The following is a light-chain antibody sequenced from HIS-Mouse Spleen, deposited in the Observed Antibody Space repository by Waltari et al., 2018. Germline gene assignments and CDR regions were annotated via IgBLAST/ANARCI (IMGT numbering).Light chain of an antibody. V-gene: IGLV2-14*01. J-gene: IGLJ2*01. Sequence: QPALTQPASVSGSPGQSITISCPGTSSDVGGYNYVSWYQQHPGKAPKPMIYEVSNRPSGVSNRFSGSKSGNTASLTISGLQAEDEADYYCSSYTSSSTNVVFGGGTKLTVL. CDR1: SSDVGGYNY. CDR2: EVS. CDR3: SSYTSSSTNVV.